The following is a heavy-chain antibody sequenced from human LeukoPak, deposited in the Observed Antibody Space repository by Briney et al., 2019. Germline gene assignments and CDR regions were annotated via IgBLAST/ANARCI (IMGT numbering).Heavy chain of an antibody. J-gene: IGHJ4*02. D-gene: IGHD3-16*01. Sequence: SETPSLTCTVSGGSISSYYWSWIRQPPGKGLEWIGYIYYSGTTNYNPSLKSRVTISVDTSKNQFSLKLSSVTAADTAVYYCARGSLGGDYLSYWGQGTLVTVSS. CDR2: IYYSGTT. CDR3: ARGSLGGDYLSY. V-gene: IGHV4-59*01. CDR1: GGSISSYY.